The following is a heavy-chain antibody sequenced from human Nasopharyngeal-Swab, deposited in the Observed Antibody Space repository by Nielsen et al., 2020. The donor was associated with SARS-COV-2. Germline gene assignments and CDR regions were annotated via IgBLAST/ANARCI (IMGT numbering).Heavy chain of an antibody. D-gene: IGHD1-26*01. CDR1: GFTFRNYA. V-gene: IGHV3-23*01. CDR3: AKGDLKWVQHKYAMDV. Sequence: GESLKISCAASGFTFRNYAMTWVRQAPGKGLEWVSGISGSGGSTYYADSVKGRFTISRDNSKNTLYLQMNSLRGEDTAVYYCAKGDLKWVQHKYAMDVWGQGTTVSLL. CDR2: ISGSGGST. J-gene: IGHJ6*02.